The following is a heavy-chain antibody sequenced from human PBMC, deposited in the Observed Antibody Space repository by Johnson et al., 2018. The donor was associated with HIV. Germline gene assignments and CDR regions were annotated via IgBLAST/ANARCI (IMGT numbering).Heavy chain of an antibody. V-gene: IGHV3-43*02. CDR2: ISWDGGST. D-gene: IGHD6-13*01. CDR3: AAYSSSYDAFDI. J-gene: IGHJ3*02. Sequence: VQLVESGGGVVRPGGSLRLSCVGSGFMFEDYGMSWVRQAPGKGLEWVSGISWDGGSTYYADSVKGRFTISRDNSKNSMYLHMNSLRTEDTALYYCAAYSSSYDAFDIWGQGTMVTVSS. CDR1: GFMFEDYG.